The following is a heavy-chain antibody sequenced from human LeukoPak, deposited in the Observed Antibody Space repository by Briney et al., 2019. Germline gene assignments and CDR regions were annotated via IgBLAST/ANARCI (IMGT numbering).Heavy chain of an antibody. J-gene: IGHJ4*02. V-gene: IGHV3-48*01. CDR1: GFTFSSYS. CDR2: ISSSSSSI. CDR3: ARSVRWLQPTRFDY. Sequence: PGGSLRLSCAASGFTFSSYSINWVRQAPGKGLEWVSYISSSSSSIYYADSVKGRFTISRDNAKNSLYLQMNSLRAEDTAVYYCARSVRWLQPTRFDYWGQGTLVTVSS. D-gene: IGHD5-24*01.